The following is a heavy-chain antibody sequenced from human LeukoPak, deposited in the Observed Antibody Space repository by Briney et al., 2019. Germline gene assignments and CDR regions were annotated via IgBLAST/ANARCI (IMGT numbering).Heavy chain of an antibody. D-gene: IGHD3-10*01. CDR3: ARGGVAAARWFGELLSYFDY. CDR1: GGSISSGGYY. Sequence: SQTLSLTCTVSGGSISSGGYYWSWIRQHPGKGLEWIGYIYYSGSTYYNPSLKSRVTISVDASKNQFSLKLSSVTAADTAVYYCARGGVAAARWFGELLSYFDYWGQGTLVTVSS. V-gene: IGHV4-31*03. J-gene: IGHJ4*02. CDR2: IYYSGST.